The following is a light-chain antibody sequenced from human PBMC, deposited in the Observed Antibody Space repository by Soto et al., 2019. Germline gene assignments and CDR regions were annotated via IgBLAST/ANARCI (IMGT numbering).Light chain of an antibody. CDR3: SSYVSSSTLV. V-gene: IGLV2-14*01. Sequence: QSALTQAASVSGCPGQSITISCTGTSNDIGAYNYVSWYQQHPGKAPKLMIYDVRNRPSGVSNRFSGSKSGNTASLTISGLHTEDEADYYCSSYVSSSTLVFGTGTKLTVL. CDR1: SNDIGAYNY. J-gene: IGLJ1*01. CDR2: DVR.